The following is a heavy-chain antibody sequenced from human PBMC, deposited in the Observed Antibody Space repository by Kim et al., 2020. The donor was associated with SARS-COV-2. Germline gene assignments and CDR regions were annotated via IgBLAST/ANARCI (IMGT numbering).Heavy chain of an antibody. V-gene: IGHV1-8*01. D-gene: IGHD3-10*01. Sequence: ASVKVSCKASGYTFTSYDINWVRQATGQGLEWMGWMNPNSGNTGYAQKFQGRVTMTRNTSISTAYMEVSSLRSEDTAVYYCARRAKLLWFGELLSSFYYYYGMDVWGQGNTVTVSS. J-gene: IGHJ6*02. CDR3: ARRAKLLWFGELLSSFYYYYGMDV. CDR1: GYTFTSYD. CDR2: MNPNSGNT.